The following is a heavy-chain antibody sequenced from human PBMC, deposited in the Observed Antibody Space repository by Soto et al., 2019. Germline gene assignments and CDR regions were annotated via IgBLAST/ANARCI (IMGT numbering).Heavy chain of an antibody. D-gene: IGHD1-1*01. CDR3: AKATNWRREY. CDR1: GFTFSSYA. Sequence: EVQLLESGGGLVQPGGSLRLSCAASGFTFSSYAMSWVRQAPGKGLEWVSVISGSGGSTYYADSVKGRFTISRDNSKNTLYLQMNSLRAEDTDVDYCAKATNWRREYWGQGTLVTVSS. J-gene: IGHJ4*02. CDR2: ISGSGGST. V-gene: IGHV3-23*01.